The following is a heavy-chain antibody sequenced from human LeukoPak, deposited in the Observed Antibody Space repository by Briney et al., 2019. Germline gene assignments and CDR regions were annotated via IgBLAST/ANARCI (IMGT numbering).Heavy chain of an antibody. CDR1: GGSFSGYY. Sequence: PSETLSLTCAVYGGSFSGYYWSWIRQPPGKGLEWIGEINHSGSTNYNPSLKSRVTISVDTSKNQFSLKLSSVTAADTAVYYCARHKRDTAMVRVNYYYYYMDVWGKGTTVTVSS. CDR2: INHSGST. D-gene: IGHD5-18*01. J-gene: IGHJ6*03. CDR3: ARHKRDTAMVRVNYYYYYMDV. V-gene: IGHV4-34*01.